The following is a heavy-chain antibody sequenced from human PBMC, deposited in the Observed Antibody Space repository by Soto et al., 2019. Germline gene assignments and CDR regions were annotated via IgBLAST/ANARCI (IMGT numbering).Heavy chain of an antibody. J-gene: IGHJ4*02. Sequence: QVQLVQSGAEVKKPGSSVKVSCKASGGTFSSYAISWVRQDPGQGLEWMGGIIHIYGTANYAQKFQGRVTITSDESTSTAYMELSSLRSEDTAVYYCARYRYSGYDWGYWGQGTLVTVSS. CDR3: ARYRYSGYDWGY. CDR2: IIHIYGTA. CDR1: GGTFSSYA. D-gene: IGHD5-12*01. V-gene: IGHV1-69*05.